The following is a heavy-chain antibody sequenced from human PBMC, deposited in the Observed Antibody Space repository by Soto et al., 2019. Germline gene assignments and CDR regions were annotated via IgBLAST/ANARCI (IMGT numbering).Heavy chain of an antibody. CDR1: GGSFSGYY. J-gene: IGHJ4*02. CDR3: ARGFWTHLIQPYYDRIRPRSYFDY. Sequence: SETLSLTCAVYGGSFSGYYWSWIRQPPGKGLEWIGEINHSGSTNYNPSLKSRVTISVDTSKNQFSLKLSSVTAADTAVYYCARGFWTHLIQPYYDRIRPRSYFDYWGQGTMVTVYS. D-gene: IGHD3-22*01. V-gene: IGHV4-34*01. CDR2: INHSGST.